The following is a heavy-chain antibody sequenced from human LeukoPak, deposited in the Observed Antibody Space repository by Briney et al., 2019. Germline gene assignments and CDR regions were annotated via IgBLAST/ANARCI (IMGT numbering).Heavy chain of an antibody. CDR1: GYTFTSYG. CDR2: ISAYNGNT. D-gene: IGHD6-19*01. CDR3: AKDRIAVAGSFDY. Sequence: ASVMVSCKASGYTFTSYGISWVRQAPGQGLEWMGWISAYNGNTNYAQKLQGRVTMTTDTSTSTAYIELRSLRSDDTAVYYCAKDRIAVAGSFDYWGQGTLVTVSS. V-gene: IGHV1-18*01. J-gene: IGHJ4*02.